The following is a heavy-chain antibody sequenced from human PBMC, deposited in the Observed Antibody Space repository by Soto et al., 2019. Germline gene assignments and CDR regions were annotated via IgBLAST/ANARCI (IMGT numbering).Heavy chain of an antibody. CDR2: ISYDGSNK. D-gene: IGHD1-26*01. Sequence: QVQLVESGGGVVQPGRSLRLSCAASGFTFSSYGMHWVRQAPGKRLEWVAVISYDGSNKYYADSVKCRFTISRDNSKNTLYLQMNSLRAEDTAVYYCAKGHIVGATGGEWYFDLWGRGTLVTVSS. CDR3: AKGHIVGATGGEWYFDL. J-gene: IGHJ2*01. CDR1: GFTFSSYG. V-gene: IGHV3-30*18.